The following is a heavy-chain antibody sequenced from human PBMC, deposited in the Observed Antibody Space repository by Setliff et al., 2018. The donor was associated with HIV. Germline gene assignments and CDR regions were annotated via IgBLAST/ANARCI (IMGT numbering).Heavy chain of an antibody. D-gene: IGHD3-22*01. V-gene: IGHV1-3*01. CDR3: ARDKYYHDTSGPPLDY. CDR2: INAGKGNT. J-gene: IGHJ4*02. CDR1: GYTFTPYT. Sequence: ASVKVSCKASGYTFTPYTLHWVRQAPGQRLEWMGWINAGKGNTKYSQKFQGGVTITRDTSASTAYLDLSSLRSEGTAVYYCARDKYYHDTSGPPLDYWGPGTLVTVSS.